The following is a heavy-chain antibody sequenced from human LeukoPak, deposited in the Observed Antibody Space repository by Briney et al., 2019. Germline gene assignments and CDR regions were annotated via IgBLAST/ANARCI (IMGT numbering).Heavy chain of an antibody. J-gene: IGHJ4*02. CDR2: INAGNGNT. CDR1: GCTFTSYA. D-gene: IGHD4-17*01. CDR3: ARHGDYPHDY. Sequence: GASVKVSCKASGCTFTSYAMHWVRQAPGQRLEWMGWINAGNGNTKYSQEFQGRVTITRDTSASTAYMELRSLRSDDTAVYYCARHGDYPHDYWGQGTLVTVSS. V-gene: IGHV1-3*01.